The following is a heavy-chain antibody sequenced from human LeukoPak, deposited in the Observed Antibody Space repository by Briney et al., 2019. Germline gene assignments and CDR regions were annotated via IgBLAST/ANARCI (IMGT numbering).Heavy chain of an antibody. CDR3: ARDTGTGDYVFDY. Sequence: ASVKVCCKTSGYTFSAHFIHWVRQAPGQGPEWMGWINTKSGGTRYAQKFQGRVTVTRDTSISTADMELTSLTSDDTAVYYCARDTGTGDYVFDYWGQGTLVTVSS. J-gene: IGHJ4*02. CDR1: GYTFSAHF. D-gene: IGHD4-17*01. V-gene: IGHV1-2*02. CDR2: INTKSGGT.